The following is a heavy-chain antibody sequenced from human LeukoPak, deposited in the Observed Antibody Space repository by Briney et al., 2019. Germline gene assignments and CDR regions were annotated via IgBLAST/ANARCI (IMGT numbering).Heavy chain of an antibody. J-gene: IGHJ6*02. CDR3: ASVSTVTTYYYYGMDV. Sequence: GGSLRLSCAASGVTFSDYYMSWIRQAPGKGLEWVSYISSSGSTIYYADSVKGRFTISRDNAKNSLYLQMNSLRAEDTAVYYCASVSTVTTYYYYGMDVWGQGTTVTVSS. CDR2: ISSSGSTI. V-gene: IGHV3-11*01. D-gene: IGHD4-17*01. CDR1: GVTFSDYY.